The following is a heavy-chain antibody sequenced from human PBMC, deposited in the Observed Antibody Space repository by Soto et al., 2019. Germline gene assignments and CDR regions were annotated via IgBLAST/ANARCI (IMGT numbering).Heavy chain of an antibody. CDR1: GGTFSSYA. Sequence: ASVKVSCKASGGTFSSYAISWVRQAPGQGLEWMGGIIPIFGTANYAQKFQGRVTITADKSTSTAYMELSSLRSEDTAVYYCARDPIGDTMIVVTMGHAFDIWGQGTMVTVSS. V-gene: IGHV1-69*06. CDR2: IIPIFGTA. J-gene: IGHJ3*02. D-gene: IGHD3-22*01. CDR3: ARDPIGDTMIVVTMGHAFDI.